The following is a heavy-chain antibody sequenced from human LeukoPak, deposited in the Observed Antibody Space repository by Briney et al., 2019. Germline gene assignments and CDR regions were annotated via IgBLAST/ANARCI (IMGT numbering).Heavy chain of an antibody. Sequence: PGGSLRLSCAASGFTFSSYDMHWVRQPTGKGLEWVSGIGTAGDTYYLGSVKGRFTISRENGKNSLYLQMNSLRAGDTAVYYCARGGELRSGWFDLWGRGNLVSVSS. CDR3: ARGGELRSGWFDL. CDR1: GFTFSSYD. D-gene: IGHD3-9*01. V-gene: IGHV3-13*01. CDR2: IGTAGDT. J-gene: IGHJ2*01.